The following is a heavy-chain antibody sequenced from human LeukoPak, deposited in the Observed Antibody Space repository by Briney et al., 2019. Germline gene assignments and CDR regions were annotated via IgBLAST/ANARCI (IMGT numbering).Heavy chain of an antibody. CDR1: GYTFTGYY. CDR2: INPNSGGT. V-gene: IGHV1-2*02. J-gene: IGHJ4*02. Sequence: GASVKVTCKASGYTFTGYYMHWVRQALGQGLEWMGWINPNSGGTNYAQKFQGRVTMTRDTSISTAYMELSRLRSDDTAVYYCARRGWDIVVVVAAGFDYWGQGTLVTVSS. CDR3: ARRGWDIVVVVAAGFDY. D-gene: IGHD2-15*01.